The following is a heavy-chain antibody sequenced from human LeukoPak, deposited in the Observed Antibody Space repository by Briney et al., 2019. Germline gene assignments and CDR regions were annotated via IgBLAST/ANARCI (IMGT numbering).Heavy chain of an antibody. V-gene: IGHV4-39*01. CDR2: IYYSGST. D-gene: IGHD7-27*01. CDR3: ARHVNWDPFDY. Sequence: KPSETLSLTCTVSGDSINSSDYYWACIREPTGEGQESIGTIYYSGSTYYKSSVKRRLTISVHSSKNQFSLKIISVTAADTGVYYCARHVNWDPFDYWGQGALVTVSS. J-gene: IGHJ4*02. CDR1: GDSINSSDYY.